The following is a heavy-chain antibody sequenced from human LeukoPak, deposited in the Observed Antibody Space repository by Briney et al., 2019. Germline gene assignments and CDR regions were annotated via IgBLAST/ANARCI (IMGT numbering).Heavy chain of an antibody. J-gene: IGHJ3*02. V-gene: IGHV1-18*01. CDR1: GYTFTGYG. CDR2: ISAYNGNT. Sequence: GASVKVSCKASGYTFTGYGISWVRQAPGQGLEWMGWISAYNGNTNYAQKLQGRVTMTTDTSTSTAYMELRSLRSDDTAVYYCARDLVVVAATRRGGAFDIWGQGTMVTVSS. D-gene: IGHD2-15*01. CDR3: ARDLVVVAATRRGGAFDI.